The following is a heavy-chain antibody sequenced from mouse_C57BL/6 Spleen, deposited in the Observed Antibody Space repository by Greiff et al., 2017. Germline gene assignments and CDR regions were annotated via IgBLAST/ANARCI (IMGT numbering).Heavy chain of an antibody. V-gene: IGHV1-42*01. CDR2: INPSTGGT. CDR1: GYSFTGYY. CDR3: ARPLYGNYGGFDY. D-gene: IGHD2-1*01. J-gene: IGHJ2*01. Sequence: VQLQQSGPELVKPGASVKISCKASGYSFTGYYMNWVKQSPEKSLEWIGEINPSTGGTTYNQKFKAKATLTVDKSSSTAYMQLKSLTSEDSAVYYCARPLYGNYGGFDYWGQGTTLTVSS.